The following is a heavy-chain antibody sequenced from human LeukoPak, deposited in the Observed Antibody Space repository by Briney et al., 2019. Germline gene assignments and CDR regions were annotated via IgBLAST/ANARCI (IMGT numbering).Heavy chain of an antibody. J-gene: IGHJ4*02. CDR3: SRENGSFSPFGY. CDR2: ISLTGLT. CDR1: GVSISNTNW. V-gene: IGHV4-4*02. D-gene: IGHD2-8*01. Sequence: SETLSLTCGVSGVSISNTNWWSWVRQPPGQGLEWIGEISLTGLTHYNPSLESRVTVSLDKSKNQLSLNLTSVTAADTAVYYCSRENGSFSPFGYWGQGTLVTVLS.